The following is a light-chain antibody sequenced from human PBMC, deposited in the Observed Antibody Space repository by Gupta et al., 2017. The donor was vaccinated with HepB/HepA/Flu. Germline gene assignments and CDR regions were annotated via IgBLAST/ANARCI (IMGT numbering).Light chain of an antibody. CDR3: MQPLQTPWT. V-gene: IGKV2-28*01. J-gene: IGKJ1*01. Sequence: DTVLTQSPLSLPVTPGEPASISCRSSQSLLHSNGYNYLDWYLQKPGQSPQPLIYFGSNRASGVPDRFSGSGSGTDFTLKSSRVEAEDVGVYYCMQPLQTPWTFGQGTKVEIK. CDR1: QSLLHSNGYNY. CDR2: FGS.